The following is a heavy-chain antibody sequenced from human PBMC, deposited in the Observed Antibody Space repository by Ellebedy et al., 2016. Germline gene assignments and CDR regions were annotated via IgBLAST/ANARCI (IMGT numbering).Heavy chain of an antibody. Sequence: ASVKVSCKASGGTFSSYAISWVRQAPGQGLEWMGRIIPILGIANYAQKFQGRVTITADKSTSTAYMELSSLRSEDTAVYYCANPDPYCTNGVCSGANWFDPWGQGTLVTVSS. CDR3: ANPDPYCTNGVCSGANWFDP. V-gene: IGHV1-69*04. D-gene: IGHD2-8*01. CDR1: GGTFSSYA. J-gene: IGHJ5*02. CDR2: IIPILGIA.